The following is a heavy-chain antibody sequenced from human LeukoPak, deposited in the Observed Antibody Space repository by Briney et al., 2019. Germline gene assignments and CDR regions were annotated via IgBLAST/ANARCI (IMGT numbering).Heavy chain of an antibody. CDR1: GGSFSGYS. J-gene: IGHJ4*02. CDR2: IDRSGST. CDR3: ARGHDSSGYDVVDY. D-gene: IGHD3-22*01. Sequence: NSSETLSLTYAVYGGSFSGYSSTCIRQPPGKWMEWLGEIDRSGSTNYNPALKSRLTISVDTSKNQFSLKLSSATAADTAVYYCARGHDSSGYDVVDYWGQGTLVTVSS. V-gene: IGHV4-34*01.